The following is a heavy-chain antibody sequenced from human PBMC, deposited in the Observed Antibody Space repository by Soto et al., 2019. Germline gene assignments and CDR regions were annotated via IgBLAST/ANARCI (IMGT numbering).Heavy chain of an antibody. CDR3: ARDSGYYSDY. V-gene: IGHV4-30-4*01. CDR1: GGSINSGYYY. CDR2: IFHSGKT. Sequence: PSETLSLTCTVSGGSINSGYYYWTWIRQLPGRGLEWIGYIFHSGKTYYNPSLKSRLTLSVDTSKNQLSLKLSSVTAADTAVYYCARDSGYYSDYWGQGTQVTVSS. D-gene: IGHD3-22*01. J-gene: IGHJ4*02.